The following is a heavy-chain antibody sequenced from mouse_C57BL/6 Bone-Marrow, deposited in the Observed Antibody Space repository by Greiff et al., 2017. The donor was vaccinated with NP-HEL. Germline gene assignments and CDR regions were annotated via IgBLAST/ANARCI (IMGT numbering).Heavy chain of an antibody. V-gene: IGHV1-59*01. Sequence: QVQLQQPGAELVRPGTSVKLSCKASGYTFTSYWMHWVKQRPGQGLEWIGVIDPSDSYTNYNQKFKGKATLTVDTSSSTAYMQLSSLTSEDSAVYYCARNYYGSRWYFYVWGTGTTVTVSS. CDR3: ARNYYGSRWYFYV. D-gene: IGHD1-1*01. CDR2: IDPSDSYT. CDR1: GYTFTSYW. J-gene: IGHJ1*03.